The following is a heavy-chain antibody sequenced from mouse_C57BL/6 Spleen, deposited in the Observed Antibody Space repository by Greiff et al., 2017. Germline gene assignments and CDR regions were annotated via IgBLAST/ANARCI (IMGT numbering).Heavy chain of an antibody. D-gene: IGHD2-4*01. Sequence: EVQVVESGPVLVKPGASVKMSCKASGYTFTDYYMNWVKQSHGKSLEWIGVINPYNGGTSYNQKFKGKATLTVDKSSSTAYMELNSLTSEDSAVYYCARSSDYEGFAYWGQGTLVTVSA. V-gene: IGHV1-19*01. CDR3: ARSSDYEGFAY. CDR2: INPYNGGT. CDR1: GYTFTDYY. J-gene: IGHJ3*01.